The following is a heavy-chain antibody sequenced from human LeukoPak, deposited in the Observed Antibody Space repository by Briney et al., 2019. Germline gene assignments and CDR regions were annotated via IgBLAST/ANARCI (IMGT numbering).Heavy chain of an antibody. V-gene: IGHV1-69*13. CDR2: IIPIFGTA. Sequence: SVTVSCEASGGTFSSYAISWVRQAPGQGLEWMGGIIPIFGTANYAQKFQGRVTITADESTSTAYMGLSSLRSEDTAVYYCARETVLHYYDSSGYYPRTRFDPWGQGTLVTVSS. J-gene: IGHJ5*02. CDR3: ARETVLHYYDSSGYYPRTRFDP. CDR1: GGTFSSYA. D-gene: IGHD3-22*01.